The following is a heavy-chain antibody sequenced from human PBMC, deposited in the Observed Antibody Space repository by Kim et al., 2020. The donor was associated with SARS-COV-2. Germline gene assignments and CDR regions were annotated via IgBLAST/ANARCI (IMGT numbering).Heavy chain of an antibody. Sequence: SETLSLTCAVYGGSFSGYYWSWIRQPPGKGLEWIGEINHSGSTNYNPSLKSRVTISVDTSKNQFSLKLSSVTAADTAVYYCARYGYCSSTSCPGGYYYYYYGMDVGGQGTTVTVSS. CDR3: ARYGYCSSTSCPGGYYYYYYGMDV. D-gene: IGHD2-2*03. V-gene: IGHV4-34*01. CDR2: INHSGST. J-gene: IGHJ6*02. CDR1: GGSFSGYY.